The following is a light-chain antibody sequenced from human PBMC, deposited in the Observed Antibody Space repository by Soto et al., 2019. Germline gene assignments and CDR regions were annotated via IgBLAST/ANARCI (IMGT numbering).Light chain of an antibody. J-gene: IGLJ3*02. CDR1: SSDVGCYNL. V-gene: IGLV2-23*01. CDR2: EGS. CDR3: CSDAGSYTLV. Sequence: QSALTQPASVSGSPGQSITISCTGTSSDVGCYNLVSWYQQHPGKAPKLMIYEGSKRPSGASNRFSGSKSGNTASLTISGLQAEDEADYYCCSDAGSYTLVFGGGTKLTVL.